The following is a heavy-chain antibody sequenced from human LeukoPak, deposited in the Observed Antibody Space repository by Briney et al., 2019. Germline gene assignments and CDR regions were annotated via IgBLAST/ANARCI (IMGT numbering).Heavy chain of an antibody. CDR1: GGSISSGDYY. J-gene: IGHJ5*02. D-gene: IGHD2-15*01. V-gene: IGHV4-30-4*01. CDR3: ARDGRSSYCSGGSCPHWFDP. CDR2: IYYSGST. Sequence: PSETLCLTCTVSGGSISSGDYYWSWIRQPPGKGLEWLGYIYYSGSTYYNPSLKSRVTISVDTSKNQFSLKLSSVTAADTAVYYCARDGRSSYCSGGSCPHWFDPWGQGTLVTVSS.